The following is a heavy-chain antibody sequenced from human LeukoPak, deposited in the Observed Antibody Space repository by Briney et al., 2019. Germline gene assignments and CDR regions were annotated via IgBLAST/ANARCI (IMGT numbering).Heavy chain of an antibody. Sequence: GGSLRLSCAASGFTFSSYEMNWARQAPGKGLGWVSYISSSGSTIYYADSVKGRFTISRDNAKNSLYLQMNSLRAEDTAVYYCAIWGELLFDYWGQGTLVTVSS. J-gene: IGHJ4*02. CDR3: AIWGELLFDY. V-gene: IGHV3-48*03. CDR1: GFTFSSYE. D-gene: IGHD1-26*01. CDR2: ISSSGSTI.